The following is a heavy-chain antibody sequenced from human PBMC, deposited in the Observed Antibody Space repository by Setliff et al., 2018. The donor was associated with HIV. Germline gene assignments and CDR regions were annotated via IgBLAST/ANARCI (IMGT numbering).Heavy chain of an antibody. V-gene: IGHV4-59*11. CDR3: ARDQGLELRGDYYYYGMDV. D-gene: IGHD1-7*01. Sequence: ETLSLTCTVSGGSIRSHYWSWIRQPPGKGLEWIGSFYHTGSTHYNPSLKSRTAMSLDTSRNQVSLKLSSVSAADTAVYYCARDQGLELRGDYYYYGMDVWGQGTTVTVSS. J-gene: IGHJ6*02. CDR1: GGSIRSHY. CDR2: FYHTGST.